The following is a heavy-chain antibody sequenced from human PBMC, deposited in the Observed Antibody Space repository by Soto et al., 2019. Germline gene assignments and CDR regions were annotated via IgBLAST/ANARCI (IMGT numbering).Heavy chain of an antibody. J-gene: IGHJ4*02. CDR3: ARWGPIAVAGPIHLIDY. CDR2: IYYSGST. Sequence: SETLSLTCTVSGGSISSSSYYWGWIRQPPGKGLEWIGSIYYSGSTYYNPSLKSRVTISVDTSKNQFSLKLSSVTAADTAVYYCARWGPIAVAGPIHLIDYWGQGTLVTVSS. V-gene: IGHV4-39*07. D-gene: IGHD6-19*01. CDR1: GGSISSSSYY.